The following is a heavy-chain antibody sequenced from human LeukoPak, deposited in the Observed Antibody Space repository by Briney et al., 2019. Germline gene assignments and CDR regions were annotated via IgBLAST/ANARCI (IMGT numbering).Heavy chain of an antibody. CDR3: ATRPAASTWYGVFDY. CDR1: GGSISSYY. Sequence: SETLSLTCTVSGGSISSYYWSWIRQPPGKGLEWIGYVFNGGSTNYNPSLKSRVTMSLDPSRDQFSLRLSSVTTADTAIYYCATRPAASTWYGVFDYWSQGTLVTVSS. V-gene: IGHV4-59*01. CDR2: VFNGGST. D-gene: IGHD6-13*01. J-gene: IGHJ4*02.